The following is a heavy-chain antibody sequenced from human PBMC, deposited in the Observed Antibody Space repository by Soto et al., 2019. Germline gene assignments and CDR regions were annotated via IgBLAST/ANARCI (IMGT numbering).Heavy chain of an antibody. V-gene: IGHV3-30*18. Sequence: QVQLVESGGGVVQPGRSLRLSCAASGFTFSTYGMHWVRQAPGKGLEWVAVISYDGKNKYYAKSLKGRLTISRDNSKNTXYLXVNSLRVEDTAVYYCAKGQDCSSTSCHFYYCGMDVWGQGTTVAVSS. CDR3: AKGQDCSSTSCHFYYCGMDV. D-gene: IGHD2-2*01. J-gene: IGHJ6*02. CDR2: ISYDGKNK. CDR1: GFTFSTYG.